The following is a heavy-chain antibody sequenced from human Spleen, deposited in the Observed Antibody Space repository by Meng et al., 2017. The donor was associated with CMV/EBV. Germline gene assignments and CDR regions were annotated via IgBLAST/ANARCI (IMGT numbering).Heavy chain of an antibody. CDR2: INSDGSST. V-gene: IGHV3-74*01. Sequence: GGSLRLSCAASGFTFSSYWMHWVRQAPGKGLVWVSRINSDGSSTSCADSVKGRFTISRDNAKNTLYLQMNSLRAEDTAVYYCARDKRSIRFLEWLPGTYYYYGMDVWGQGTTVTVSS. CDR1: GFTFSSYW. D-gene: IGHD3-3*01. J-gene: IGHJ6*02. CDR3: ARDKRSIRFLEWLPGTYYYYGMDV.